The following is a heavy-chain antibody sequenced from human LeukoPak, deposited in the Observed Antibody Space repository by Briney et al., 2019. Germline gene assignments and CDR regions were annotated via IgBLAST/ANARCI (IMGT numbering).Heavy chain of an antibody. CDR1: GYTSTTYG. V-gene: IGHV1-18*01. CDR2: ISGYNGNT. CDR3: ARSLTIREGDAFDI. J-gene: IGHJ3*02. D-gene: IGHD3-10*01. Sequence: ASVKVSCKTSGYTSTTYGILWVRQAPGQGLEWMGWISGYNGNTNFARKLQGRVTMTTDTSTSTAYMELRSLRSDDTAVYYCARSLTIREGDAFDIWGQGTMVTVSP.